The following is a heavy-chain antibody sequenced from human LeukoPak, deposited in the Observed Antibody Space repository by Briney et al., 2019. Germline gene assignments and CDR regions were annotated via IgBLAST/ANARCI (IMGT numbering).Heavy chain of an antibody. V-gene: IGHV4-34*01. J-gene: IGHJ1*01. CDR1: GGSFSGYY. D-gene: IGHD3-22*01. Sequence: SETLSLTCAVYGGSFSGYYWSWIRQPPGKGLEWIGGINHSGSTNYNPSLKSRVTISVDTSKNQFSLKLSSVTAADTAVYYCARHYYDSSGYYPENFQHWGQGTLVTVSS. CDR3: ARHYYDSSGYYPENFQH. CDR2: INHSGST.